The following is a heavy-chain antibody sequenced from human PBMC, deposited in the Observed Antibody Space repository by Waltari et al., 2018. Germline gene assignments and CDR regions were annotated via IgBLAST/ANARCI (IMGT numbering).Heavy chain of an antibody. CDR2: VNHDGNT. Sequence: QVQLQQWGAGLLRPSETLSLTCGVNGGSFSGYHWSWFRQSPGRGLEWIGEVNHDGNTNYNPSLKSRVTILVDMSKNQFFLKLTSVTAAETAVYYCARRTAASGHWYFDLWGQGTMVTVSS. CDR1: GGSFSGYH. D-gene: IGHD6-13*01. J-gene: IGHJ3*01. CDR3: ARRTAASGHWYFDL. V-gene: IGHV4-34*02.